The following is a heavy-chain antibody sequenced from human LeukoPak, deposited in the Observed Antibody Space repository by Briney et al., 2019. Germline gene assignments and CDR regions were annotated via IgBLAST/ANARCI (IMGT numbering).Heavy chain of an antibody. CDR2: IYTSGST. CDR1: GGSISSSSYY. Sequence: SETLSLTCTVSGGSISSSSYYWGWIRQPPGKGLEWIGRIYTSGSTNYNPSLKSRVTISVDTSKNQFSLKLSSVTAADTAVYYCASGPGWGLPYYMDVWGKGTTVTVSS. CDR3: ASGPGWGLPYYMDV. V-gene: IGHV4-61*02. D-gene: IGHD1-26*01. J-gene: IGHJ6*03.